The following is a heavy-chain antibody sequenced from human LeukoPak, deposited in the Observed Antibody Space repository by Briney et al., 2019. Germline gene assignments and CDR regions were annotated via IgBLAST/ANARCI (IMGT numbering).Heavy chain of an antibody. V-gene: IGHV4-59*01. CDR3: ARAEGRVGATGFDY. CDR1: GGSISSYF. CDR2: IYYIGST. Sequence: SETLSLTCTVSGGSISSYFWSWIRQPPGKGLEWIGYIYYIGSTNYNPSLESRVTISVDTSKNQFSLQLSSVTAADTAVYYCARAEGRVGATGFDYWGQGTLVTVSS. J-gene: IGHJ4*02. D-gene: IGHD1-26*01.